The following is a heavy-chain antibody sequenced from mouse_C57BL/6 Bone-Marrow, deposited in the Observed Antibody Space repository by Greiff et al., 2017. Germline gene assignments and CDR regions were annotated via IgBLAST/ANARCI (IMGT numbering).Heavy chain of an antibody. CDR3: ARQLRLVFDY. D-gene: IGHD1-1*01. Sequence: QVQLQQSGAELVRPGASVKLSCKASGYTFTSYGISWVKQRTGQGLEWIGGIYPRSGNTYYNEKFKGKATLTADKSSSTAYMELRSLTSEDSAVYYCARQLRLVFDYWGQGTTLTVSS. CDR1: GYTFTSYG. CDR2: IYPRSGNT. J-gene: IGHJ2*01. V-gene: IGHV1-81*01.